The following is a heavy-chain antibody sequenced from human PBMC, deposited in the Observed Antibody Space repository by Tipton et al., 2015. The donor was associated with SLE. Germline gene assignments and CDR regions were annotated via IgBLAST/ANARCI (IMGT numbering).Heavy chain of an antibody. CDR3: AKANFDWSNFDQ. V-gene: IGHV3-23*01. Sequence: SPRLSCAASGFTFSLYAMNWVRQAPGKGLEWVSAISGSGNSTYYADSVKGRFTISRDGPRNTLYLHLNSLRAEDTAVYYCAKANFDWSNFDQWGQGTLVSVSS. D-gene: IGHD3-9*01. J-gene: IGHJ4*02. CDR1: GFTFSLYA. CDR2: ISGSGNST.